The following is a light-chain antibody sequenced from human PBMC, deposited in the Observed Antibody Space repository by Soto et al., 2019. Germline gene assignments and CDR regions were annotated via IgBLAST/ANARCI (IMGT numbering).Light chain of an antibody. Sequence: EIVMTQSPATLSVSPGERATLSCRASEIVSGNLAWYQQKPGQAPRLLIYDTASRATAIPARFSGSGSGTEFTLTISSLQSEDFAVYYCQQYSKWPTFGQGTRLEIK. J-gene: IGKJ5*01. CDR2: DTA. V-gene: IGKV3-15*01. CDR3: QQYSKWPT. CDR1: EIVSGN.